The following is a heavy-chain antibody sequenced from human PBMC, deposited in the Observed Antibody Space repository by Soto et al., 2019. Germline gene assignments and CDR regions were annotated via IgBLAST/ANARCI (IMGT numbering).Heavy chain of an antibody. CDR1: GYTFTSYG. J-gene: IGHJ5*02. D-gene: IGHD3-3*01. CDR3: ARVEIFVENWSDP. CDR2: ISAYNGNT. Sequence: QVQLVQSGAEVKKPGASVKVSCKASGYTFTSYGISWVRQAPGQGLEWMGWISAYNGNTNYAQKLQGRVTMTTDTPTSTADMELRSMRSDDTAVYYCARVEIFVENWSDPLGQGTLVTVSS. V-gene: IGHV1-18*01.